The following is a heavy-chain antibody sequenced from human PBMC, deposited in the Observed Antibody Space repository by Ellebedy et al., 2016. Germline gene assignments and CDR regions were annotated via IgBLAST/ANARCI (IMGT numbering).Heavy chain of an antibody. CDR2: ISYDGSNK. J-gene: IGHJ4*02. CDR1: GFTFSSYG. CDR3: AKDSSVTMIVVVITPLDY. Sequence: GESLKISCAASGFTFSSYGMHWVRQAPGKGLEWVAVISYDGSNKYYADSVKGRFTISRDNSKNTLYLQMNSLRAEDTAVYYCAKDSSVTMIVVVITPLDYWGQGTLVTVSS. D-gene: IGHD3-22*01. V-gene: IGHV3-30*18.